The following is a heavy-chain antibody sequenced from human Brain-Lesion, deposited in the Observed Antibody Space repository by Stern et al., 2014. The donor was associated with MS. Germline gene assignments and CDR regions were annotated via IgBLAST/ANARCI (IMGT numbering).Heavy chain of an antibody. CDR1: GYIFTGYY. Sequence: EQLVQSGAEVKKPGASVKVSCKTSGYIFTGYYIHWVRQAPGQGLEWMAWINPNTGGTKYAQKFQGRVPMSRDTSISTAYVELSSLTSDDTAVYYCARDQRGITIFGVVTDYYYLGMDVWGQGTTVTVSS. D-gene: IGHD3-3*01. J-gene: IGHJ6*02. V-gene: IGHV1-2*02. CDR2: INPNTGGT. CDR3: ARDQRGITIFGVVTDYYYLGMDV.